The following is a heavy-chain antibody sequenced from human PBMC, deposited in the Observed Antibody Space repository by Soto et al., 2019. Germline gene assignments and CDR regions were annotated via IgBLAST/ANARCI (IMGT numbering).Heavy chain of an antibody. Sequence: PSQTLSLTCAISGDSVSSNSAAWNWIRQSPSRGLEWLGRTYYRSKWYNDYAVSVKSRITINPDTSKNQFSLQLNSVTPEDTAVYYCARGVGCTNGVCYGTYNWFDPWGQGTLVTVSS. CDR3: ARGVGCTNGVCYGTYNWFDP. D-gene: IGHD2-8*01. J-gene: IGHJ5*02. V-gene: IGHV6-1*01. CDR1: GDSVSSNSAA. CDR2: TYYRSKWYN.